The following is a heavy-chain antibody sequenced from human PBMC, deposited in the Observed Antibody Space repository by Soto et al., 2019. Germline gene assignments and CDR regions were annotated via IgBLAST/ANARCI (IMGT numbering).Heavy chain of an antibody. CDR1: GCTFSSYA. V-gene: IGHV1-69*13. D-gene: IGHD4-17*01. Sequence: SVKVSCKASGCTFSSYAISCVRQAPGQGLEWMGGIIPIFGTANYAQKFQGRVTITADESTSTAYMELSSLRSEDTAVYYCARGGRYGDYSGRDYWGQGTLVTVSS. CDR3: ARGGRYGDYSGRDY. J-gene: IGHJ4*02. CDR2: IIPIFGTA.